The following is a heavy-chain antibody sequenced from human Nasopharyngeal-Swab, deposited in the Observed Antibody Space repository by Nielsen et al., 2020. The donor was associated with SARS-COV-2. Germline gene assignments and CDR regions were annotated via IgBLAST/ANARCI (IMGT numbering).Heavy chain of an antibody. CDR2: ISSSGSTI. CDR3: AREYYDFWSGYHRKGDAFDI. D-gene: IGHD3-3*01. J-gene: IGHJ3*02. Sequence: WIRQPPGKGLEWVSYISSSGSTIYYADSVEGRFTISRDNAKNSLYLQMNSLRAEDTAVYYCAREYYDFWSGYHRKGDAFDIWGQGTMVTVSS. V-gene: IGHV3-48*03.